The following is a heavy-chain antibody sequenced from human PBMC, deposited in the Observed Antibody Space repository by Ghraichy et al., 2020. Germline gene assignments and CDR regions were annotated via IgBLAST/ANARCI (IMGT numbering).Heavy chain of an antibody. V-gene: IGHV1-3*01. Sequence: GWVNVAYGNTKYSENFQCRVTITRATSASTVYMELSSLRSEDTAVYYCARDKDGDLENFDYWGQGTLVIVSS. CDR2: VNVAYGNT. J-gene: IGHJ4*02. CDR3: ARDKDGDLENFDY. D-gene: IGHD4-17*01.